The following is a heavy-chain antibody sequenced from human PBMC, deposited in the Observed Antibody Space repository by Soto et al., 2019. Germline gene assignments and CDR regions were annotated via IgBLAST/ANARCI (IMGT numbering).Heavy chain of an antibody. V-gene: IGHV1-18*01. D-gene: IGHD5-12*01. CDR1: GYTFNDYG. J-gene: IGHJ4*02. CDR2: ISVYSGNT. CDR3: ARAPEMATPVDY. Sequence: QVQLVQSGPEVKKPGASVKVSCKASGYTFNDYGITWVRQAPGQGLEWMGWISVYSGNTEFAQKLQGRVTMTTDTSTRTAYMELRILRSDDAALYYCARAPEMATPVDYWGQGTLVTVSS.